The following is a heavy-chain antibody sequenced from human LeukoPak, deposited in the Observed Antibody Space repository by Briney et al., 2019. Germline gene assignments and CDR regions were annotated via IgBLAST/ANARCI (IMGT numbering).Heavy chain of an antibody. V-gene: IGHV3-53*01. Sequence: GGSLRLSCAAPGFTVSSNYMSWVRQAPGKGLEWVSILYSGGSTYYADSVKGRFTISRDNSKNTLYLQMNSLRAEDTAVYYCARTGYYYDSSGYYPFDYWGQGTLVTVSS. J-gene: IGHJ4*02. D-gene: IGHD3-22*01. CDR1: GFTVSSNY. CDR3: ARTGYYYDSSGYYPFDY. CDR2: LYSGGST.